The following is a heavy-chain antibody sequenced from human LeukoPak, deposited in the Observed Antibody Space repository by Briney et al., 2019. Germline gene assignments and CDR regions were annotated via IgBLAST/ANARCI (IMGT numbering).Heavy chain of an antibody. CDR2: INQDGSEK. CDR1: GFTFSSYG. CDR3: ARGLRSVDY. V-gene: IGHV3-7*04. J-gene: IGHJ4*02. D-gene: IGHD4-17*01. Sequence: GRSLRLSCAASGFTFSSYGMHWVRQAPGKGLEWVANINQDGSEKYYVDSVKGRFTISRDNAKNSLFLQMNSLRAEDTALYYCARGLRSVDYWGQGTLVTVSS.